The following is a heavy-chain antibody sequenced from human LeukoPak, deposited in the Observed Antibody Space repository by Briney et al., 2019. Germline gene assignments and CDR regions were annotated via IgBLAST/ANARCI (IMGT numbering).Heavy chain of an antibody. CDR1: GFTFSSYA. Sequence: PGGSLRPSCAASGFTFSSYAMSWVRQAPGKGLEWVSAISGSGGSTYYADSVKGRFTISRDNSKNTLYLQMNSLRAEDTAVYYCAKGAVGRYCSGGSCYRYFDYWGQGTLVTVSS. V-gene: IGHV3-23*01. J-gene: IGHJ4*02. CDR2: ISGSGGST. D-gene: IGHD2-15*01. CDR3: AKGAVGRYCSGGSCYRYFDY.